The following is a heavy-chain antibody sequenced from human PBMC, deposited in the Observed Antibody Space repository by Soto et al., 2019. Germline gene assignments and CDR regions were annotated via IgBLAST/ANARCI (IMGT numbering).Heavy chain of an antibody. V-gene: IGHV3-23*01. D-gene: IGHD3-3*01. Sequence: EVQLLESGGDSIQPGGSLRLSCAASGFTFSSYAMSWVRQAPGKGLEWVSGISGSGGSTYYADSVRGRFTSSRDNSKNTLYLQMHSLRAEDTAVYYCAKDPNYDFWTGFFDYWGQGMLVTVSS. CDR2: ISGSGGST. J-gene: IGHJ4*02. CDR1: GFTFSSYA. CDR3: AKDPNYDFWTGFFDY.